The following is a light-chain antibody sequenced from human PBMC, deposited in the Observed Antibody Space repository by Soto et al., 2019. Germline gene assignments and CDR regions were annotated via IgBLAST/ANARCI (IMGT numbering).Light chain of an antibody. Sequence: EIVLTQSPGTLSLSPGDTATLSCRASQSLSSSYLAWYQQRPGQAPRLLIYGASSRATGIPDRFSGSGPGTDFTLTISRLDPEDFAVYYCQQYGGSMTFGQGTRLEIE. CDR1: QSLSSSY. CDR3: QQYGGSMT. V-gene: IGKV3-20*01. J-gene: IGKJ5*01. CDR2: GAS.